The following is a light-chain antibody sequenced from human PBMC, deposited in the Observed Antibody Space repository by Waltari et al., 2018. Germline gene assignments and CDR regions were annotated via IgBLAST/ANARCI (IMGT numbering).Light chain of an antibody. Sequence: DIQMTPSPSSLSASVGDRVTIPCRASQSISTYLNWYQQKPGKAPKLLIYATSSLQSGVPSRFSGSGSGTDFTLTISSLQPEDFATYYCQQGYTTPLLTFGGGTKVEIK. CDR1: QSISTY. CDR3: QQGYTTPLLT. CDR2: ATS. J-gene: IGKJ4*01. V-gene: IGKV1-39*01.